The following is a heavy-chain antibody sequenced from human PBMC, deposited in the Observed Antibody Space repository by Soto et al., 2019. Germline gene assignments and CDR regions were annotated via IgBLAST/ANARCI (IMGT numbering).Heavy chain of an antibody. CDR3: ARDALRGNDAFDI. CDR1: GDSVSSNSAA. Sequence: KQSQTLSLTCAISGDSVSSNSAAWNWIRQSPSRGLEWLGRTYYRSKWYHDYAISVQSRITVNPDTSKNQFSLQLNSVTPEDTAVYYCARDALRGNDAFDIWDQGTMVTVSS. D-gene: IGHD4-17*01. J-gene: IGHJ3*02. CDR2: TYYRSKWYH. V-gene: IGHV6-1*01.